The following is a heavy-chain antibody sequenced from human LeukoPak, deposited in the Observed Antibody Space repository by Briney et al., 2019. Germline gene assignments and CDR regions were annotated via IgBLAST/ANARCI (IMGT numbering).Heavy chain of an antibody. Sequence: GGSLRLSCAASGFTFSNAWMSWVRQAPGKGLEWVGRIKSKTDGGTTDYAAPVKGRFTISRDDSKNTLYLQMNSLRAEDTAVYYCAKDRAAGTIDYWGQGTLVTVSS. V-gene: IGHV3-15*01. J-gene: IGHJ4*02. CDR2: IKSKTDGGTT. CDR1: GFTFSNAW. D-gene: IGHD6-13*01. CDR3: AKDRAAGTIDY.